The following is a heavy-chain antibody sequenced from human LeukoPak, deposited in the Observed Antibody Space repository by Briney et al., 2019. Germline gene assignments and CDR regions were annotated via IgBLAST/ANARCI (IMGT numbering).Heavy chain of an antibody. CDR3: ARGGDLPIVPAAINWFDP. D-gene: IGHD2-2*01. CDR1: GYTFTSHD. V-gene: IGHV1-8*03. Sequence: ASVKVSCKASGYTFTSHDINWVRQATGQGLEWMGWMNPNSGNTGYAQKFQGRVTITRNTSISTAYMELSSLRSEDTAVYYCARGGDLPIVPAAINWFDPWGQGTLVTVSS. J-gene: IGHJ5*02. CDR2: MNPNSGNT.